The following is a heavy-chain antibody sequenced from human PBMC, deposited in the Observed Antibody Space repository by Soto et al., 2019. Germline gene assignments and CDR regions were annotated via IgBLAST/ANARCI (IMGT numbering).Heavy chain of an antibody. V-gene: IGHV3-30-3*01. CDR1: GFTFRIYA. J-gene: IGHJ6*02. Sequence: ESGGGVVQPGRSLRLSCAASGFTFRIYAMHWVRQAPGKGLECVAVISYDGSNKFYRDSVKGRFTISRDNSKNTLYLQINSLRYEDTAVYYCARGDREDIAVVIGARTGEYGVDVWGQGTTVTVSS. CDR2: ISYDGSNK. D-gene: IGHD2-15*01. CDR3: ARGDREDIAVVIGARTGEYGVDV.